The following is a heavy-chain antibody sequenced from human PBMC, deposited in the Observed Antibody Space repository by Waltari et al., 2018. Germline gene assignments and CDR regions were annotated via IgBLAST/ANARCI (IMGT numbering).Heavy chain of an antibody. V-gene: IGHV1-69*12. Sequence: QVQLVQSGAEVKKPGSSVKVSCKASGGTFSSYAISWVRQAPGQGLEWMGGIIPILCKATYAQKYQGRVTITADESTSTANMELSSLRSEDTAVYYCARGGGCSGGSCYSAEYWFDPWGQGTLVTVSS. CDR3: ARGGGCSGGSCYSAEYWFDP. CDR2: IIPILCKA. D-gene: IGHD2-15*01. CDR1: GGTFSSYA. J-gene: IGHJ5*02.